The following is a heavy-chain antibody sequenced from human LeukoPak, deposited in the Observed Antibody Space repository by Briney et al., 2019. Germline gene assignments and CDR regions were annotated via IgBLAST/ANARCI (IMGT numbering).Heavy chain of an antibody. CDR2: INAYNGNR. J-gene: IGHJ4*02. V-gene: IGHV1-18*01. CDR1: GYTFTSYG. CDR3: ARGPGTVVTRGDY. Sequence: ASVKVSCKASGYTFTSYGISWVRQAPGRGLEWMGWINAYNGNRNYAQKLQGRVTMTTDTSTTTAFMELRSLRSDDTAVYYCARGPGTVVTRGDYWGQGTLVTVSS. D-gene: IGHD2-21*02.